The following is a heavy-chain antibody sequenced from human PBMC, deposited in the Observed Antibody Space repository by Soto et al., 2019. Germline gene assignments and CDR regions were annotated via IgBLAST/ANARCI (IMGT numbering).Heavy chain of an antibody. Sequence: QVQLVESGGGVVQPGRSLRLSCAASGFTFSSYGMHWVRQAPGKGLEWEAVISYDGSNKYYADSVKGRFTISRDNSKNTLYLQLNSLRAEDTAVYYCAPWFGAFDYWGQGTLVTVSS. V-gene: IGHV3-30*03. D-gene: IGHD3-10*01. CDR3: APWFGAFDY. CDR2: ISYDGSNK. J-gene: IGHJ4*02. CDR1: GFTFSSYG.